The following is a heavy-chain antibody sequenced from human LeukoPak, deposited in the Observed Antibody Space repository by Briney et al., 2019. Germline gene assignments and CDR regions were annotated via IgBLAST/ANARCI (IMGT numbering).Heavy chain of an antibody. CDR2: ISYDGSNK. CDR1: GFTFSSYA. D-gene: IGHD6-13*01. Sequence: GGSLRLSCAASGFTFSSYAMPWVRQAPGKGLEWVAVISYDGSNKYYADSVKGRFTISRGNSKNTLYLQMNSLRAEDTAVYYCARDGGSLYSSSWSTGYWGQGTLVTVSS. CDR3: ARDGGSLYSSSWSTGY. V-gene: IGHV3-30-3*01. J-gene: IGHJ4*02.